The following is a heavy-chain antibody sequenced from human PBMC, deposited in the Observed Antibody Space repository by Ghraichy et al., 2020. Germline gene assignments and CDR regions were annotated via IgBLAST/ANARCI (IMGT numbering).Heavy chain of an antibody. V-gene: IGHV1-2*04. CDR3: ARDYDPPSGYLND. CDR1: GYTFTGYY. D-gene: IGHD3-22*01. CDR2: INPNSGGT. J-gene: IGHJ4*02. Sequence: ASVKVSCKASGYTFTGYYMHWVRQAPGQGLEWMGWINPNSGGTNYAQKFQGWVTMTRDTSISTAYMELSRLRSDDTAVYYCARDYDPPSGYLNDWGQGTLVTVSS.